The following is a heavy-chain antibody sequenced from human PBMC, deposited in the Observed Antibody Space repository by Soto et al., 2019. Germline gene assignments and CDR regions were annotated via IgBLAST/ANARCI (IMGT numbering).Heavy chain of an antibody. CDR1: GGSISSYY. J-gene: IGHJ4*02. Sequence: SETLSLTCTFSGGSISSYYWSWIRQPPGKGLEWIGYIYYSGSTNYNPSLKSRVTISVDTSKNQFSLKLSSVTAADTAVYYCARDNGYSYGYTLDHWGQGTLLTVSS. D-gene: IGHD5-18*01. CDR2: IYYSGST. V-gene: IGHV4-59*01. CDR3: ARDNGYSYGYTLDH.